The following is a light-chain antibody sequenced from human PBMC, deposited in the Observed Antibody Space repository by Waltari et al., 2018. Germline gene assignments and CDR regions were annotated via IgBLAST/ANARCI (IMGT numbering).Light chain of an antibody. CDR3: NSRDSSGNHPPRV. V-gene: IGLV3-19*01. CDR1: RLRSHH. CDR2: GKT. J-gene: IGLJ3*02. Sequence: SSELTQDPAVSVALGQTVRITSHGVRLRSHHASRYQQNPGQAPVLFSYGKTNRPSGIPDRFSGSRAGNTASLTITGAQAEDEADYYCNSRDSSGNHPPRVFGGGTKLTVL.